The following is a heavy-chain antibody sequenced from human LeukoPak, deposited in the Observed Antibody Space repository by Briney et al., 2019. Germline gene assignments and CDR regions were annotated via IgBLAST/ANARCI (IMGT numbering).Heavy chain of an antibody. CDR3: ARYGFSSSWQGGWHAFDI. CDR1: GYTLTSYY. J-gene: IGHJ3*02. Sequence: ASVKVSCKASGYTLTSYYMHWVRQAPGQGLEWMGIINPTVVDTIYAQKFQGRVTMTRDMSTSTVYMELSSLRSDDTAVYYCARYGFSSSWQGGWHAFDIWGQGTMVTVSS. D-gene: IGHD6-13*01. CDR2: INPTVVDT. V-gene: IGHV1-46*01.